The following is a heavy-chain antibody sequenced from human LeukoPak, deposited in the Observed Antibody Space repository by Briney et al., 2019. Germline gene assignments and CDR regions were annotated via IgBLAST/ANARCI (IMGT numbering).Heavy chain of an antibody. D-gene: IGHD2-8*01. V-gene: IGHV4-30-4*08. CDR3: ARAPPGVAFDI. Sequence: PSQTLSLTRTVSGGSISRGDYYWSWIRQPPGKGLEWIGDIYYSGSTYYNPALKSRVTISVDTSKNQFSLKLSSVTAADTAVYYCARAPPGVAFDIWGQGTMVTVSS. J-gene: IGHJ3*02. CDR2: IYYSGST. CDR1: GGSISRGDYY.